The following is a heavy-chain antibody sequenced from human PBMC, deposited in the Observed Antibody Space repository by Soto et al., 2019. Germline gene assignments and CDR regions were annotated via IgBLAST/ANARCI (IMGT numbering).Heavy chain of an antibody. V-gene: IGHV4-34*01. CDR1: GGSFSGYY. J-gene: IGHJ4*02. CDR2: INHSGST. Sequence: SETLSLTCAVYGGSFSGYYWSWIRQPPGKGLEWIGEINHSGSTNYNPSLKSRVTISVDTSKNQFSLKLSSVTAADTAVYYCARAYSGYDLYSSSWFIDYWGQGTLVTVSS. CDR3: ARAYSGYDLYSSSWFIDY. D-gene: IGHD6-13*01.